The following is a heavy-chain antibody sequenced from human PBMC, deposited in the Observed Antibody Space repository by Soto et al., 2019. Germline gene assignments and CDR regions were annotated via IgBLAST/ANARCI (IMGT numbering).Heavy chain of an antibody. Sequence: GGSLRLSCAASGFTFSSYGMHWVRQAPGKGLEWVAVIWCDGSNKYYADSVKGRFTISRDNSKNTLFLQMNSLRAEDTAVYYCASGYYGGNSESSYWGQGTLVTVSS. J-gene: IGHJ4*02. CDR3: ASGYYGGNSESSY. V-gene: IGHV3-33*01. D-gene: IGHD4-17*01. CDR2: IWCDGSNK. CDR1: GFTFSSYG.